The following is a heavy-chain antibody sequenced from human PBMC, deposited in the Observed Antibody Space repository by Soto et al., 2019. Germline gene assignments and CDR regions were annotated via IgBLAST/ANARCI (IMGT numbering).Heavy chain of an antibody. CDR3: AREKNNSSGLGAFDI. CDR2: VYYTGST. Sequence: SETLSLTCTVSGGSISSGDFYWSWIRQPPGMGLEWIGYVYYTGSTEYNPSLKSRAIISVDTSKNQFSLQLGSVTAADTAVYYCAREKNNSSGLGAFDIWGQGKKVTVSS. V-gene: IGHV4-30-4*01. CDR1: GGSISSGDFY. D-gene: IGHD6-25*01. J-gene: IGHJ3*02.